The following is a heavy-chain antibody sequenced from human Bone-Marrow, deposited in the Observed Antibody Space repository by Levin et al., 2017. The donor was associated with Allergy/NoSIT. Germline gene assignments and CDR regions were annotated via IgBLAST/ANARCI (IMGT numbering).Heavy chain of an antibody. CDR1: GGSISSGNYY. D-gene: IGHD2-2*02. CDR2: IYTSGST. J-gene: IGHJ6*03. Sequence: SETLSLSCTVSGGSISSGNYYWSWIRQPAGERLEWIGRIYTSGSTNYNPSLKSRVTISLDTSKNQFSLKLTSVTAADTAVYYCARVGHVRESSGTSWYSFSYYYMDVWGKGTTVTVSS. CDR3: ARVGHVRESSGTSWYSFSYYYMDV. V-gene: IGHV4-61*02.